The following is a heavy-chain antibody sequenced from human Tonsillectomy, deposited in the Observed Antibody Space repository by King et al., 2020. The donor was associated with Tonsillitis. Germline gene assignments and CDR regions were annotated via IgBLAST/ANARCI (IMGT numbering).Heavy chain of an antibody. CDR2: IFSNDEK. V-gene: IGHV2-26*01. D-gene: IGHD3-16*01. CDR1: GFSLSNARLT. J-gene: IGHJ6*02. Sequence: TLKESGPVLVKPTETLTLTCTVPGFSLSNARLTVGWIRQPQGKALEWLAHIFSNDEKPHSTSLKSRVTISKDTPKSQVVLNMTNVDPVDTATYYCAMITSTIYYYDIDVWGQGTTVTVSS. CDR3: AMITSTIYYYDIDV.